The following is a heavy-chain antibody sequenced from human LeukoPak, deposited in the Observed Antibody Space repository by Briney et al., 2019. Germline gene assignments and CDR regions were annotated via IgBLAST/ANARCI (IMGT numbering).Heavy chain of an antibody. Sequence: GGSLRLSCAASGFTFNSYDMHWVRQAPGKGLEWVAFVRYDGSNKNYADSVKGRFTISRDNSKNTLYLQMNSLRAEDTAVYYCAKDHPAGDIVVVPAARVDYWGQGTLVTVSS. CDR3: AKDHPAGDIVVVPAARVDY. CDR2: VRYDGSNK. D-gene: IGHD2-2*01. J-gene: IGHJ4*02. V-gene: IGHV3-30*02. CDR1: GFTFNSYD.